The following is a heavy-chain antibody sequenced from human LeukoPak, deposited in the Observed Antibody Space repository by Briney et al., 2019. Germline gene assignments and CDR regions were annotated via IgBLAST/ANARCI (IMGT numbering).Heavy chain of an antibody. CDR2: IYTSGST. Sequence: SETLSLTCTVSGGSISSYYWSWIRQPPGKGLEWIEYIYTSGSTNYNPSLKSRVTISVDTSKNQFSLKLSSVTAADTAVYYCARGGYDFWSGLPSYYYYYMDVWGKGTTVTVSS. J-gene: IGHJ6*03. CDR1: GGSISSYY. V-gene: IGHV4-4*09. D-gene: IGHD3-3*01. CDR3: ARGGYDFWSGLPSYYYYYMDV.